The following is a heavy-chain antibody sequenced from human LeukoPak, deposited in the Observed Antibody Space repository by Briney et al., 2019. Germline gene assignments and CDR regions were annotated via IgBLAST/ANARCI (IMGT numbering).Heavy chain of an antibody. Sequence: PGGSLRLSCAASGFTFSSYWMHWVRQAPGKGLEWVSVIYSGGDTYYADSVKGRFTISRDNSKNTLFLQMNSLRAEDTAVYYCARGRVGATDFDYWGQGTLVTVSS. J-gene: IGHJ4*02. V-gene: IGHV3-53*01. CDR3: ARGRVGATDFDY. D-gene: IGHD1-26*01. CDR2: IYSGGDT. CDR1: GFTFSSYW.